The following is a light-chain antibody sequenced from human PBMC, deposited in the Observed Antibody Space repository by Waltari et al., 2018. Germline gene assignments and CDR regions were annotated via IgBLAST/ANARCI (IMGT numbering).Light chain of an antibody. CDR3: QQRADWPLT. V-gene: IGKV3-11*01. J-gene: IGKJ4*01. CDR1: QSIQRY. CDR2: HAC. Sequence: EIVLTQSPATLSLSPGGRATLSCRASQSIQRYLGWYQQKPGQAPRLLIYHACNRATGVPARFSGSGSETDFDLTISSLEPEDSAMYYCQQRADWPLTFGGGTTVEIK.